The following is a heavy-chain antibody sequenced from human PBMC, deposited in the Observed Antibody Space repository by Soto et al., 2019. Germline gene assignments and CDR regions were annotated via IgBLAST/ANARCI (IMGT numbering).Heavy chain of an antibody. V-gene: IGHV1-18*01. J-gene: IGHJ2*01. Sequence: ASVKVSCKTSGYTFSNYGITWVRQAPGQPLEWLGWISLYSDGTNYAQKFQGRVSMTTDTSTTTAYMELNSLRVDDTAVYYCARDGWGANWYFDLWGRGTLVTVSS. CDR2: ISLYSDGT. D-gene: IGHD3-16*01. CDR1: GYTFSNYG. CDR3: ARDGWGANWYFDL.